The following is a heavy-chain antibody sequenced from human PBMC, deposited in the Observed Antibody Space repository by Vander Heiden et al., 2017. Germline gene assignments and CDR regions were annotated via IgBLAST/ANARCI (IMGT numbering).Heavy chain of an antibody. V-gene: IGHV3-23*01. CDR1: GFTFSSYA. CDR2: ISGSGGST. CDR3: AKDRDEAYYDSSGYPDY. D-gene: IGHD3-22*01. J-gene: IGHJ4*02. Sequence: EVQLLESGGVLVQPGGSLRLSCAASGFTFSSYAMSWVRQAPGKGLEWVSAISGSGGSTYYADSVKGRFTISRDNSKNTLYLQMNSLRAEDTAVYYCAKDRDEAYYDSSGYPDYWGQGTLVTVSS.